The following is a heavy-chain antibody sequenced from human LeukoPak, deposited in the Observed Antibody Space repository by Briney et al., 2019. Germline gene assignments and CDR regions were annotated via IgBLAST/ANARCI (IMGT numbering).Heavy chain of an antibody. CDR1: GGSISSYY. D-gene: IGHD2-2*02. V-gene: IGHV4-59*01. CDR2: IYYSGST. Sequence: SETLSLTCTVSGGSISSYYWSWIRQPPGKGLEWIGYIYYSGSTNYNPSLTSRVTISVDTSKNQFSLKLSSVTAADTAVYYCARVTQGADCSSTSCYIPDYYYYYMDVWGKGTTVTVSS. J-gene: IGHJ6*03. CDR3: ARVTQGADCSSTSCYIPDYYYYYMDV.